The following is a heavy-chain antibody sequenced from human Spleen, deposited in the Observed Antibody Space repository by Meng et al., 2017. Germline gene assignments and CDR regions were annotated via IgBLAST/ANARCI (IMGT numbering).Heavy chain of an antibody. Sequence: SETLSLTCAVSGGSIRNSNWWTWVRQPPGKGLEWIGEIYHSESGNYNPSLESRVSISVDKSKNQFSLKLISVTAADTAVYFCARRDLLAVGGNYYAMDVWGQGTLVTVSS. CDR2: IYHSESG. CDR1: GGSIRNSNW. CDR3: ARRDLLAVGGNYYAMDV. J-gene: IGHJ6*02. V-gene: IGHV4-4*02. D-gene: IGHD6-13*01.